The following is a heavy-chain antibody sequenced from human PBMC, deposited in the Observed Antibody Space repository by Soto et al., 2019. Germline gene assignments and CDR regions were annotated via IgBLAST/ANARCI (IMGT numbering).Heavy chain of an antibody. Sequence: SETLSLTCTVSGGSISSYYWSWIRQPPGKGLEWIGYIYYSGSTNYNPSLKSRVTISVDTSKNQFSLKLSSVTAADTAVYYCARHSDYDFWSGFNVTNGYYFDYWGQGTLVTVSS. J-gene: IGHJ4*02. V-gene: IGHV4-59*08. CDR1: GGSISSYY. D-gene: IGHD3-3*01. CDR2: IYYSGST. CDR3: ARHSDYDFWSGFNVTNGYYFDY.